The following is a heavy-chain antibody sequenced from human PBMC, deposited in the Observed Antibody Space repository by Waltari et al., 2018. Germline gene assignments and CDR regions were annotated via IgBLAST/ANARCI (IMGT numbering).Heavy chain of an antibody. J-gene: IGHJ6*02. CDR1: GFTWGSYW. Sequence: EVKLVESGGGWVQHGGSLRLSCASSGFTWGSYWMSWVRQAPGKGPEWVANIKQEGSEKYYVDTVKGRFTTSRDNAKNSLYLQMNSLRAEDTAVYYCARRHCSGGSCYLYYYYGMDVWGQGTTVTVSS. CDR2: IKQEGSEK. D-gene: IGHD2-15*01. CDR3: ARRHCSGGSCYLYYYYGMDV. V-gene: IGHV3-7*01.